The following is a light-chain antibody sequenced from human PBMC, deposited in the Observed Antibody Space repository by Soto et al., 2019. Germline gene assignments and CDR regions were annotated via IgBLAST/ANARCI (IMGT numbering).Light chain of an antibody. CDR3: EQRSNCPPDT. J-gene: IGKJ2*01. CDR1: QSVSSY. V-gene: IGKV3-11*01. Sequence: EIVLTQSRASLSLSPGERAIVSCRASQSVSSYLAWYQQKPGQAPRLLIYDASNRATGIPARFSGSGSGTDFPLTISSLEPEDFAVYYCEQRSNCPPDTFGQGTKLEI. CDR2: DAS.